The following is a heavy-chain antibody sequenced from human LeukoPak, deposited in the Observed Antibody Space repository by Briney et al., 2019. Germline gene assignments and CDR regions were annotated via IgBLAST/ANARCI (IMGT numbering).Heavy chain of an antibody. CDR2: IYHSGST. J-gene: IGHJ5*02. CDR1: GYSISSGYY. CDR3: ARDRGYCSGGSYYNWFDP. D-gene: IGHD2-15*01. Sequence: SETLSLTCAVSGYSISSGYYWGWIRQPPGKGLEWIGSIYHSGSTYYNPSLKSRVTISVDTSKNQFPLKLSSVTAADTAVYYCARDRGYCSGGSYYNWFDPWGQGTLVTVSS. V-gene: IGHV4-38-2*02.